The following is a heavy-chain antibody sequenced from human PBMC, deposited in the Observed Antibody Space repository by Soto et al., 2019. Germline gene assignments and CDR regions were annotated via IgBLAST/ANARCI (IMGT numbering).Heavy chain of an antibody. CDR2: TYYRSKWYN. J-gene: IGHJ4*02. V-gene: IGHV6-1*01. D-gene: IGHD3-16*01. CDR3: ARESPYYESSDSYFDY. CDR1: GDSVSCNSAA. Sequence: SQTLSLTCAISGDSVSCNSAAWNWIRQSPSRGLEWLGRTYYRSKWYNDYAVSVKSRITVTPDTSKNQFFLHLNSVTPEDTAVYYCARESPYYESSDSYFDYWGQGALVTVSS.